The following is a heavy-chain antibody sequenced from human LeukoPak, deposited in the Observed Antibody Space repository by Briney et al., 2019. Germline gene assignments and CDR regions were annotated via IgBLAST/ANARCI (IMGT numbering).Heavy chain of an antibody. J-gene: IGHJ5*02. Sequence: PRASVKVSCKAYGYTFTSYYMHWVRQAPGQGLEWMGIINPSGGSTSYAQKFQGRVTMTRDTSTSTVYMELSSLRSEDTAVYYCARGAHPRTATNWFDPWGQGTLVTVSS. CDR2: INPSGGST. V-gene: IGHV1-46*01. CDR1: GYTFTSYY. D-gene: IGHD1-26*01. CDR3: ARGAHPRTATNWFDP.